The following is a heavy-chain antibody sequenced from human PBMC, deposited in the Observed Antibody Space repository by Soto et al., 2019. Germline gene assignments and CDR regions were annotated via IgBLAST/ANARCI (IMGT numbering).Heavy chain of an antibody. J-gene: IGHJ4*02. D-gene: IGHD5-18*01. CDR1: GFTFSSYW. Sequence: GGSLRLSCAASGFTFSSYWMHWVRQAPGKGLVWVSRIYSDGSGTTYADSVKGRFTISRDNAKSMLYLQMNSLRVEDTAVYYCATLNSFGADYWGQGTLVTVSS. V-gene: IGHV3-74*01. CDR3: ATLNSFGADY. CDR2: IYSDGSGT.